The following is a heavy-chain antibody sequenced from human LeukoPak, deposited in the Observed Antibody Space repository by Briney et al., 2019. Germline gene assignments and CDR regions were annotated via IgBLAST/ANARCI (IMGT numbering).Heavy chain of an antibody. CDR3: AKDPSYTMIVVVHFDY. Sequence: GGSLRLSCAASGFTFSSYAMHWVRQAPGKGLEWVSAISGSGGSTYYADSVKGRFTISRDNSKNTLYLQMNSLRAEDTAVYYCAKDPSYTMIVVVHFDYWGQGTLVTVSS. D-gene: IGHD3-22*01. V-gene: IGHV3-23*01. J-gene: IGHJ4*02. CDR1: GFTFSSYA. CDR2: ISGSGGST.